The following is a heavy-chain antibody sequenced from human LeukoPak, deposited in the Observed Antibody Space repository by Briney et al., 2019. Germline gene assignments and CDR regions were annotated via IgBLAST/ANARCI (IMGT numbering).Heavy chain of an antibody. CDR3: AKDGPVWFGELLRY. Sequence: GGSLRLSCAGSEFTFRSYSMHWVRQAPGKGLEWVSSISGSSSDIYYADSVKGRFTISRDNSKNTLYLQMNSLRAEDTAVYYCAKDGPVWFGELLRYWGQGTLVTVSS. J-gene: IGHJ4*02. CDR1: EFTFRSYS. CDR2: ISGSSSDI. D-gene: IGHD3-10*01. V-gene: IGHV3-21*04.